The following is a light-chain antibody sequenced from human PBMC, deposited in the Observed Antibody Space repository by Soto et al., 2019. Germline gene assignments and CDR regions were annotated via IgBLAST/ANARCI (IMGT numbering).Light chain of an antibody. Sequence: EIVLTQSPATLSLSPGERATLSCRASQSIRSLLAWYQQKPGQAPSLLIYDTSTRATGVPDRFSGSGSGTDFALTISRVEPEDFAIYFCQQYGSSPGTFGQGTKVEI. J-gene: IGKJ1*01. V-gene: IGKV3-20*01. CDR3: QQYGSSPGT. CDR1: QSIRSL. CDR2: DTS.